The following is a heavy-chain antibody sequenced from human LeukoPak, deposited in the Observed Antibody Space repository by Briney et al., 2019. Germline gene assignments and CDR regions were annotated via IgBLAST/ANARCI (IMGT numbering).Heavy chain of an antibody. Sequence: QTLSLTCAISGDSVSSNSVTWNWIRQSPSRGLEWLGRTYYRSTWYNDYAVSVRGRITVNPDTSKNQFSLQLNSVTPEDTAVYYCARDLGCSGGSCYSFFDYWGQGTLVTVSS. CDR1: GDSVSSNSVT. D-gene: IGHD2-15*01. V-gene: IGHV6-1*01. J-gene: IGHJ4*02. CDR2: TYYRSTWYN. CDR3: ARDLGCSGGSCYSFFDY.